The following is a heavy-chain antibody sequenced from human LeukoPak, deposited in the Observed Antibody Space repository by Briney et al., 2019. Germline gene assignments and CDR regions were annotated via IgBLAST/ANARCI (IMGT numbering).Heavy chain of an antibody. V-gene: IGHV4-34*01. D-gene: IGHD6-6*01. CDR2: IGHSGST. CDR3: ARVNPWSSWAFDI. CDR1: GGSISSGGYF. Sequence: KPSETLSLTCAVSGGSISSGGYFWSWIRQPPGKGLEWIGEIGHSGSTNYNPSLKSRVTISVDTSKNQFSLKLSSVTAADTAVYYCARVNPWSSWAFDIWGQGTMVTVSS. J-gene: IGHJ3*02.